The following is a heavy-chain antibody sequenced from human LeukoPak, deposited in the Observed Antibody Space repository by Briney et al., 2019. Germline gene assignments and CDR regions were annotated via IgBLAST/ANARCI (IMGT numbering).Heavy chain of an antibody. CDR3: ARLGGSRAY. D-gene: IGHD2-15*01. J-gene: IGHJ4*02. CDR1: GGSISSSSYY. CDR2: IYYSGST. Sequence: SETLSLTCTVSGGSISSSSYYWGWIRQPPGKGLEWIGSIYYSGSTYYNPSLKSRVTISVDTSKNQFSLKLSSVTAADTAVYYCARLGGSRAYWGQGTLVTVSS. V-gene: IGHV4-39*01.